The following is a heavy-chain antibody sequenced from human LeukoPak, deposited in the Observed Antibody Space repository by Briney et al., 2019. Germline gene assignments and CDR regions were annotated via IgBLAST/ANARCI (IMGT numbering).Heavy chain of an antibody. Sequence: GGSLRPSCAASGFTFSSYAMHWVRQAPGKWLGWVVIISYDGSNKYYADSVKGRLTISRDNSKKTLYLQRSSLRAADAAVYFCARSSPTMVSDAFDIWGQGTLVSVSS. D-gene: IGHD3-10*01. CDR1: GFTFSSYA. V-gene: IGHV3-30*04. CDR2: ISYDGSNK. CDR3: ARSSPTMVSDAFDI. J-gene: IGHJ3*02.